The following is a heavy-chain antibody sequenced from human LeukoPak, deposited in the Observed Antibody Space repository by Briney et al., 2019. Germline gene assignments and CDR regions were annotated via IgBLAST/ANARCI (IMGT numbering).Heavy chain of an antibody. Sequence: SVKVSCKASGGTFSSYAFNRVRQAPGQGLEWRGGIIPILGKVDYAQKFQGRVTITADESTSTAYMDLNSLKSEDTALYYCAKTGYLAPYYFDFWGQGTLVTVSS. CDR3: AKTGYLAPYYFDF. D-gene: IGHD2-21*01. CDR1: GGTFSSYA. CDR2: IIPILGKV. J-gene: IGHJ4*02. V-gene: IGHV1-69*10.